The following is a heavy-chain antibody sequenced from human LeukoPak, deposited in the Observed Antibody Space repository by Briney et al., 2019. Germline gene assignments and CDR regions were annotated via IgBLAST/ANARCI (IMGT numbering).Heavy chain of an antibody. CDR1: GGSISSYY. V-gene: IGHV4-59*08. D-gene: IGHD4-17*01. CDR3: ARADYGDYKYFDY. J-gene: IGHJ4*02. CDR2: IYYSGST. Sequence: SETLSLTCTVSGGSISSYYWSWIRQPPGKGLEWIGYIYYSGSTNYNPSLKSRVTISVDTSKNQFSLKLSSVTAADTAVYYCARADYGDYKYFDYWGQGTLVTVSS.